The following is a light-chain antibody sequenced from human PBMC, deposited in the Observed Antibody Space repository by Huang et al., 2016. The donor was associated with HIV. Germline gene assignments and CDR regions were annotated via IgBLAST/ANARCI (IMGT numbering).Light chain of an antibody. CDR2: MSS. Sequence: EIVVTQSPLSLPVTPGQPASISCRSSQNLLHGDGHNLLDWYLKKPGQSPQLLLFMSSNRAAGVSGRFSGGGSGTNFTLKISRVEAEDVGVYYCMQGLQTPPTFGQGTKLEI. J-gene: IGKJ2*01. CDR1: QNLLHGDGHNL. CDR3: MQGLQTPPT. V-gene: IGKV2-28*01.